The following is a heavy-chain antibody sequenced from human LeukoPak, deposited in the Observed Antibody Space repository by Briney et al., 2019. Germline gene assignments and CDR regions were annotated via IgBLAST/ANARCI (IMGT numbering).Heavy chain of an antibody. Sequence: GESLRLSCAAPGVTFSTYGMNWVRQAPGKGLEWVSYISSSSNTIYYADSVKGRFTISRDNAKNSLYLQMNSLRDEDTAVYYCARDILTKQAYSGYDNWGQGTLVTVSS. CDR2: ISSSSNTI. CDR1: GVTFSTYG. J-gene: IGHJ4*02. CDR3: ARDILTKQAYSGYDN. V-gene: IGHV3-48*02. D-gene: IGHD5-12*01.